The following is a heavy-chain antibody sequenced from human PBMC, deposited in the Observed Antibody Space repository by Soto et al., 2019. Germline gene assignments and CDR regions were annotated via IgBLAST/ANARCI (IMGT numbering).Heavy chain of an antibody. CDR2: IYYSGST. D-gene: IGHD1-7*01. Sequence: QVQLQESGPGLVKPSQTLSLTCTVSGGSISSRGYYWSWIRQHPGKALEWIGYIYYSGSTYYNPSLKSRVTISVDTSKNQFSLKLSSVTAADTAVYYCARGYNWNLTYWFDPWGQGTLVTVSS. CDR3: ARGYNWNLTYWFDP. V-gene: IGHV4-31*03. J-gene: IGHJ5*02. CDR1: GGSISSRGYY.